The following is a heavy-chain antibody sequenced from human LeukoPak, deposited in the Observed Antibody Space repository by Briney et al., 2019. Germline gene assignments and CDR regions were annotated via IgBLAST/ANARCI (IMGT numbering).Heavy chain of an antibody. Sequence: GRSLRLSCAASGFTFSNYWMTWVRQAPGKGREWVANIKQDGSERYYVDSVRGRFTISRDNAKNSVYLQVNSLRGEDTAMYYCVRDTGGSGSYPDYWGQGVLVTVSS. CDR2: IKQDGSER. D-gene: IGHD1-26*01. CDR1: GFTFSNYW. CDR3: VRDTGGSGSYPDY. J-gene: IGHJ4*02. V-gene: IGHV3-7*01.